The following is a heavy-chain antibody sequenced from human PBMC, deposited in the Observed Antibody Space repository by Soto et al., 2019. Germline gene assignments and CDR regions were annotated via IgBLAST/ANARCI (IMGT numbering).Heavy chain of an antibody. CDR2: ISGSGGST. Sequence: PGGSLRLSCAASGFTFSSYAMSWVRQAPGKGLEWVSAISGSGGSTYYADSVKGRFTISRDNSKSTLYLQMNSLRAEDTAVYYCAKSVTYVRPKPPFDYWGQGTLVTVSS. J-gene: IGHJ4*02. D-gene: IGHD2-21*02. CDR3: AKSVTYVRPKPPFDY. CDR1: GFTFSSYA. V-gene: IGHV3-23*01.